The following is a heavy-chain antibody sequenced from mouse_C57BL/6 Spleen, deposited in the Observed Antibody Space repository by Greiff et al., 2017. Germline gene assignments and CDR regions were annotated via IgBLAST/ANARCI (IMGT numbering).Heavy chain of an antibody. CDR1: GYSFTGYY. V-gene: IGHV1-42*01. CDR2: INPSTGGT. D-gene: IGHD2-3*01. Sequence: EVQLQQPGPELVKPGASVKISCKASGYSFTGYYMNWVKQSPEKSLEWIGEINPSTGGTTYNQKFKAKATLTVDKSSSTAYMQLKSLTSEDSAVYYCARRGDGYYAWFAYWGQGTLVTVSA. J-gene: IGHJ3*01. CDR3: ARRGDGYYAWFAY.